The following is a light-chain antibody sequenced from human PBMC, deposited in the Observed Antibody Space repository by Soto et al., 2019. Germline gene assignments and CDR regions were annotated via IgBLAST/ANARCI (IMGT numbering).Light chain of an antibody. CDR3: CSYAGSYTFGV. J-gene: IGLJ1*01. V-gene: IGLV2-11*01. Sequence: QSALTQPRSVSGSPGQSVTISCTGTSSDVGGYNYVSWYQQHPGKAPKLMIYDVSKRPPGVPDRFSGSKSGNTASLTISGLQAEDEADYYCCSYAGSYTFGVFGTGTKLTVL. CDR2: DVS. CDR1: SSDVGGYNY.